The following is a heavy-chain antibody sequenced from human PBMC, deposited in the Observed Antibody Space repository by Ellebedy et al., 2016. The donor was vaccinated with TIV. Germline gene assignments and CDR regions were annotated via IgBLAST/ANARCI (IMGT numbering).Heavy chain of an antibody. V-gene: IGHV4-38-2*02. J-gene: IGHJ5*02. Sequence: SETLSLTXTVSGCSISSGYYWGWIRQPPGKGLEWIGSIYHSGSTYYNPSLKSRVTISVDTSKNQFSLKLSSVTAADTAVYYCARDNGDYGDYGNWFDPWGQGTLVTVSS. CDR2: IYHSGST. D-gene: IGHD4-17*01. CDR1: GCSISSGYY. CDR3: ARDNGDYGDYGNWFDP.